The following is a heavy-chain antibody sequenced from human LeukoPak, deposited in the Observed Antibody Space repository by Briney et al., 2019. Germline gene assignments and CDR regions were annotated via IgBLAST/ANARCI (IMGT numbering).Heavy chain of an antibody. J-gene: IGHJ4*02. Sequence: PGESLRLSCAASGFTFSSYWMSWVRQAPGKGLEWVANIKEDGSEKYYVDSVKGRFTISRDNAKNSLYLQMNSLRAEDTAVYYCAREPKYGQDLDYWGQGTLVTVSS. V-gene: IGHV3-7*01. CDR2: IKEDGSEK. CDR1: GFTFSSYW. CDR3: AREPKYGQDLDY. D-gene: IGHD2-8*01.